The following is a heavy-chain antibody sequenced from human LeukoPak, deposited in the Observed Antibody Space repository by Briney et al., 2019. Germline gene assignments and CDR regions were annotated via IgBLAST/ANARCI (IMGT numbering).Heavy chain of an antibody. V-gene: IGHV3-30-3*01. J-gene: IGHJ4*02. Sequence: GGSLRLSCAASGFTFSNYPMHWVRQAPGKGLEWVAVISSDGNNKYHADSVKGRFTISRDNSKNTLYLQMNSLRAEDTAVYYCARELILRKHPTLGIAAAGLGYWGQGTLVTVSS. D-gene: IGHD6-13*01. CDR2: ISSDGNNK. CDR1: GFTFSNYP. CDR3: ARELILRKHPTLGIAAAGLGY.